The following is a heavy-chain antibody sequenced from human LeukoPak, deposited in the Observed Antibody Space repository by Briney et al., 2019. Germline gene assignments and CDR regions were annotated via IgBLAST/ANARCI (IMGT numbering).Heavy chain of an antibody. Sequence: SETLSLTCTVSGGSISSYYWSWIRQPPWKGLEWIGYIYYSGSTNYNPSLKSRVTISVDTSKNQFSLKLSSVTAADTAVYYCARSSGYSYGYDWGQGTLVTVSS. D-gene: IGHD5-18*01. CDR1: GGSISSYY. J-gene: IGHJ4*02. V-gene: IGHV4-59*08. CDR2: IYYSGST. CDR3: ARSSGYSYGYD.